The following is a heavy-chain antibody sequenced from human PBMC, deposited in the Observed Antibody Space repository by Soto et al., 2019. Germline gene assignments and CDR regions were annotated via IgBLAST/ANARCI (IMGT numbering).Heavy chain of an antibody. D-gene: IGHD6-13*01. CDR2: MYYRGST. Sequence: QLQLQESGPGLVKPSETLSLTCPVSGGSISSSSYYWGWIRQSPGKGPAWIGSMYYRGSTYYQTSLKSRVTIFGDTSKNQLPLDLTSVTAADTAVYYCAGHVRGQQINCFDPWAQGTLVTVSS. J-gene: IGHJ5*02. CDR1: GGSISSSSYY. V-gene: IGHV4-39*01. CDR3: AGHVRGQQINCFDP.